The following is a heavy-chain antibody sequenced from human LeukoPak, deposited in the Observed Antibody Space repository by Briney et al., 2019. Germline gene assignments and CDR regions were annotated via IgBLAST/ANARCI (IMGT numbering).Heavy chain of an antibody. CDR3: ASLGGMATIAGYYYGMDV. CDR2: IIPIFGTA. D-gene: IGHD5-24*01. Sequence: GSSVKVSCKASGGTFSSYAISWVRQAPGQGLEWMGGIIPIFGTANYAQKFQGRVTITADESTSTAYMELSSLRSEDTAVYYCASLGGMATIAGYYYGMDVWGQGTTVTVSS. V-gene: IGHV1-69*01. CDR1: GGTFSSYA. J-gene: IGHJ6*02.